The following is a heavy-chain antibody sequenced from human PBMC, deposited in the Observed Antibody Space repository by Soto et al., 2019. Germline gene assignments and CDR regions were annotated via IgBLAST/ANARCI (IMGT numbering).Heavy chain of an antibody. V-gene: IGHV3-23*01. CDR2: NSGSGDSA. CDR3: AKILQAGKIWLYGGNFPMDS. J-gene: IGHJ4*02. Sequence: PGGSLRLSCAASGFTFSSYAMSWVRQAPGKGLEWVSSNSGSGDSAYYADSVRGRFTISRDNSKNTLDLQMNNLRAEDTAVYYCAKILQAGKIWLYGGNFPMDSWGQGTLVTVSS. CDR1: GFTFSSYA. D-gene: IGHD2-21*02.